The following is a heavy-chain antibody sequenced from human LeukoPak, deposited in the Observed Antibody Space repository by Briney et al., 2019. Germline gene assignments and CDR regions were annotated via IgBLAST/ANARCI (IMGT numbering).Heavy chain of an antibody. J-gene: IGHJ6*03. Sequence: PGGSLRLSCAVSGFTFSSYVMHWVRQAPGKGLEWVAVISYDGSNKYYADSVKGRFTISRDNSKNTLYVQMNSLRAEDTAMYYCARDDYMDVWGKGTTVTVSS. V-gene: IGHV3-30*04. CDR2: ISYDGSNK. CDR3: ARDDYMDV. CDR1: GFTFSSYV.